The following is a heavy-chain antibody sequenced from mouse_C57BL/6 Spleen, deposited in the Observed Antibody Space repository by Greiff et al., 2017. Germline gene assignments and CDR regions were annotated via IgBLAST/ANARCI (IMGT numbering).Heavy chain of an antibody. CDR3: RRGVLPGFAY. Sequence: EVMLVESGGGLVKPGGSLKLSCAASGFTFSDYGMHWVRQAPEKGLEWVAYISSGSSTIYYADTVKGRFTISRDNAQNTLFLQMASLRSEDTAMYYCRRGVLPGFAYWGQGTLVTVSA. J-gene: IGHJ3*01. CDR2: ISSGSSTI. V-gene: IGHV5-17*01. CDR1: GFTFSDYG.